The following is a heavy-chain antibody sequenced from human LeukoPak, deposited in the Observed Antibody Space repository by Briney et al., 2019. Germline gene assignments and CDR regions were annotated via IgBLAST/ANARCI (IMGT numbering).Heavy chain of an antibody. J-gene: IGHJ4*02. D-gene: IGHD3-10*01. CDR3: AKDSGRTGYNNFDY. V-gene: IGHV3-23*01. Sequence: GGSLRLSCAASGFTFSSYGMSWVRQAPGKGLEWVSGISGSGGSTYYADSVKGRFTISRDNSKNTLYLQMNSLRAEDTAVYYCAKDSGRTGYNNFDYWGQGTLVTVSS. CDR1: GFTFSSYG. CDR2: ISGSGGST.